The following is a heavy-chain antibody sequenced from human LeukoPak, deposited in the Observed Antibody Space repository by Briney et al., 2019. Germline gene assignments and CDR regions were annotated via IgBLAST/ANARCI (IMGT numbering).Heavy chain of an antibody. CDR1: GYTFSDYY. CDR3: ARDPSSRGNFDH. J-gene: IGHJ4*02. CDR2: IDPNSGGT. D-gene: IGHD5-24*01. V-gene: IGHV1-2*02. Sequence: GASVKVSCKASGYTFSDYYMHWVRQAPGQGPEWMGWIDPNSGGTNYAQKFQGRVTMTRDTSINTAYAEVGRLRSDDTAVYYCARDPSSRGNFDHWGQGTLVTVSS.